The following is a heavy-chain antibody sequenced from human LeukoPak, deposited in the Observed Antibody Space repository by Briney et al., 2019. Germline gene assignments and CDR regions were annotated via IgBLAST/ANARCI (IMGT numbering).Heavy chain of an antibody. CDR1: GFTFSSYA. V-gene: IGHV3-66*01. J-gene: IGHJ6*02. CDR3: ARSPHYFYGMDV. Sequence: PGGSLRLSCAASGFTFSSYAMTWVRQAPGKGLEWVSLIYTDGSTYYADSVKGRFTISRDNSKNTLYLQMNSLRAGDTAVYYCARSPHYFYGMDVWGQGTTVTVSS. CDR2: IYTDGST.